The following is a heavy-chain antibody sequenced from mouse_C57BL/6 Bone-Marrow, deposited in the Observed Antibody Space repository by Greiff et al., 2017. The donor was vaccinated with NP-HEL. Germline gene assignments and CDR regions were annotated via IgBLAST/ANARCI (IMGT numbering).Heavy chain of an antibody. D-gene: IGHD1-1*01. Sequence: QVQLQQSGPELVKPGASVKISCKASGYAFSSSWMNWVKQRPGKGLEWIGRIYPGDGDTNYNGKFKGKATLTADKSSSTAYMQLSSLTSEDSAVYFCARLAHPSTYYYGSPFDYWGQGTTLTVSS. V-gene: IGHV1-82*01. CDR3: ARLAHPSTYYYGSPFDY. CDR2: IYPGDGDT. CDR1: GYAFSSSW. J-gene: IGHJ2*01.